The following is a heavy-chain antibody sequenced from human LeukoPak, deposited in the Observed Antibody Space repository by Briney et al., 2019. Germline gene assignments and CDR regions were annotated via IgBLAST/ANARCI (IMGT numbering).Heavy chain of an antibody. Sequence: GGSLRLSCAASGFTFSNYAMSWIRQTPGKGLECVSVVTGSGGDTYYTGSVNGRFTISRDNSKNTLYLQMNSLRAEDTAVYYCATKRGGNYPFDYWGQGTLVTVSS. CDR2: VTGSGGDT. J-gene: IGHJ4*02. D-gene: IGHD3-16*02. V-gene: IGHV3-23*01. CDR3: ATKRGGNYPFDY. CDR1: GFTFSNYA.